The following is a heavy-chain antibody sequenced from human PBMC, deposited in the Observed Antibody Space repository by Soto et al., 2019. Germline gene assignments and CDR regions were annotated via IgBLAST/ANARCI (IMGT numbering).Heavy chain of an antibody. V-gene: IGHV4-30-2*01. J-gene: IGHJ6*02. CDR2: IYHSGST. D-gene: IGHD1-20*01. Sequence: QLQLQESGSGLVKPSQTLSLTCAVSGGSISSGGYSWSWIRQPPGKGLEWIGYIYHSGSTYYNPSIKSRVTIPVDRPKNQFSLKLSSVTAADTAVYYCARGGIPHYYYGMDVWGQGTTVTVSS. CDR1: GGSISSGGYS. CDR3: ARGGIPHYYYGMDV.